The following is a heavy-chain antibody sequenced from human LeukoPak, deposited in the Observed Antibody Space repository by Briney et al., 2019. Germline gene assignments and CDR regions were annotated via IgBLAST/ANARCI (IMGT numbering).Heavy chain of an antibody. J-gene: IGHJ4*02. V-gene: IGHV1-2*02. Sequence: ASVKFSCKASEYTFTGYYMHWVRQAPGQGLEWMGWINPNSGGTNYAQKFQGGVTMTRDTSISTAYMELSRLRSDDTAVYYCARDRRYSNPPMDYWGQGTLVTVSS. CDR2: INPNSGGT. CDR1: EYTFTGYY. D-gene: IGHD4-11*01. CDR3: ARDRRYSNPPMDY.